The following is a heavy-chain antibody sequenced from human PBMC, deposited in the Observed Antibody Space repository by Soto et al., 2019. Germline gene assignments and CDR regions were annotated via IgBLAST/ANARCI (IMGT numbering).Heavy chain of an antibody. J-gene: IGHJ4*02. V-gene: IGHV3-23*01. CDR1: GFTFKSYA. Sequence: GGSLRLSCAASGFTFKSYAVSWVRQAPGKGLEWVSVITGSGDSTYYADSVKGRFTISRDNSKNSLYLQMNSLRAEDTAVYYCARALVDTAMGSGSLFDYWGQGTLVTVSS. CDR3: ARALVDTAMGSGSLFDY. CDR2: ITGSGDST. D-gene: IGHD5-18*01.